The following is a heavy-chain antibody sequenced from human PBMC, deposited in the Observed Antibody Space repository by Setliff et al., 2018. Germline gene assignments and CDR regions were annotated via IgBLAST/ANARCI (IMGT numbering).Heavy chain of an antibody. CDR1: GYTFTSYG. J-gene: IGHJ5*02. D-gene: IGHD3-10*01. CDR2: ISAYNGNT. V-gene: IGHV1-18*01. Sequence: GASVKVSCKASGYTFTSYGISWVRQAPGQGLEWMGWISAYNGNTNYAQKLQGRVTMTTDTSTSTAYMELRSLRSDDTAVYYCARVSQYYYGSGSSSTVVDPWGQGTLVTVS. CDR3: ARVSQYYYGSGSSSTVVDP.